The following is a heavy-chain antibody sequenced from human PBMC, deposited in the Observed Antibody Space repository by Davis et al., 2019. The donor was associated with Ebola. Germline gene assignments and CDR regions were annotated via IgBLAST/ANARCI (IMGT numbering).Heavy chain of an antibody. Sequence: GESLKLSCAASGFTFSNHGMHWVRQAPGTGLEWVAGITGYGDYIEYADSVNGRFTISRDNSKNTLHLQMNSLRPEETAVYFGAPKMAGSHPFDYWGKGTLVTVSS. CDR1: GFTFSNHG. D-gene: IGHD5-24*01. CDR2: ITGYGDYI. J-gene: IGHJ4*02. CDR3: APKMAGSHPFDY. V-gene: IGHV3-23*01.